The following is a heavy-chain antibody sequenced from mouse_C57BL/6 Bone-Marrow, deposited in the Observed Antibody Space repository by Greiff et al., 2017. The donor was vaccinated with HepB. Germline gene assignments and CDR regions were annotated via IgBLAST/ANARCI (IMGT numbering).Heavy chain of an antibody. CDR1: GYSITSGYD. V-gene: IGHV3-1*01. CDR2: ISYSGST. D-gene: IGHD3-2*02. J-gene: IGHJ3*01. Sequence: EVQLQESGPGMVKPSQSLSLTCTVTGYSITSGYDWHWIRHFPGNKLEWMGYISYSGSTNYNPSLKSRISITHDTSKNHFFLKLNSVTTEDTATYYCARGNSSGSLWFAYWGQGTLVTVSA. CDR3: ARGNSSGSLWFAY.